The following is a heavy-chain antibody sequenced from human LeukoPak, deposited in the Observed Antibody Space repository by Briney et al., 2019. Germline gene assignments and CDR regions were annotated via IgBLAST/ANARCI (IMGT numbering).Heavy chain of an antibody. Sequence: GGSLRLSCAASGFTFSNAWMSWVRQAPGKGLEWVGRIESKTDGGTTDYAAPVKGRFTISRDDSKNTLYLQMNSLKTEDTAVYYCTTTYSPSPYYGMDVWGQGTTVTVSS. CDR2: IESKTDGGTT. CDR3: TTTYSPSPYYGMDV. CDR1: GFTFSNAW. J-gene: IGHJ6*02. V-gene: IGHV3-15*04. D-gene: IGHD4-11*01.